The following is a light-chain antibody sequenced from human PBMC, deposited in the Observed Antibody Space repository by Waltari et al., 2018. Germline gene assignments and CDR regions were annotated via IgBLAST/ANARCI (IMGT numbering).Light chain of an antibody. V-gene: IGLV2-23*01. CDR2: EDT. CDR3: SSYAGSSTLV. J-gene: IGLJ3*02. Sequence: QSALTQPASVSASPGQSMTISCTGTSSDVGNYILVSWYQQHPGKAPKLMIYEDTKRPSGVSNRFSGSKSGNTASLTISGLQAEDEADHFCSSYAGSSTLVFGGGTKLTVL. CDR1: SSDVGNYIL.